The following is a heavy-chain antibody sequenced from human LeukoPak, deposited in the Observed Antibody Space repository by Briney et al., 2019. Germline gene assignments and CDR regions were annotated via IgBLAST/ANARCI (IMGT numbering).Heavy chain of an antibody. D-gene: IGHD1-1*01. Sequence: ASVKVSCKASGYTFTSYGISWVRQAPGQGLEWMGWISAYNGNTNYAQKLQGRVTMTTDTSTSTAYMELRSLRSDDTAVYYCARDKGTVYNDAFDIWGQGTMVTVSS. CDR2: ISAYNGNT. J-gene: IGHJ3*02. CDR3: ARDKGTVYNDAFDI. V-gene: IGHV1-18*01. CDR1: GYTFTSYG.